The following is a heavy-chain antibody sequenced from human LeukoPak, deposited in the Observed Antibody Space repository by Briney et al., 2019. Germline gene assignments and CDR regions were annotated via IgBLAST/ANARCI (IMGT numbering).Heavy chain of an antibody. D-gene: IGHD3-10*01. CDR3: ARPRYGSGSLDS. V-gene: IGHV4-34*01. CDR2: INHSGST. CDR1: GGSFSGHY. Sequence: SSETLSLTCAVYGGSFSGHYWTWIRQPPGKGLEWIGEINHSGSTTYNPSLNNRVTISVDTPKNQFSLKMSSVTAADTAVYYCARPRYGSGSLDSWGQGTLVTVSS. J-gene: IGHJ4*02.